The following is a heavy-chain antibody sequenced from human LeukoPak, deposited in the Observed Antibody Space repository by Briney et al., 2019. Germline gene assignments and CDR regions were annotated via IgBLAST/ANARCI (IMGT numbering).Heavy chain of an antibody. V-gene: IGHV3-23*01. CDR1: GFTFSSYA. J-gene: IGHJ4*02. CDR2: ISGSGGST. D-gene: IGHD3-3*01. Sequence: PGGSLRLSCAASGFTFSSYAMSWVRQAPGKGLEWVSAISGSGGSTYYADSVKGRFTISRDNSKNTLYLQMNSLRAEDTAVYYCARIPSYYDFWSGPADLDYWGQGTLVTVSS. CDR3: ARIPSYYDFWSGPADLDY.